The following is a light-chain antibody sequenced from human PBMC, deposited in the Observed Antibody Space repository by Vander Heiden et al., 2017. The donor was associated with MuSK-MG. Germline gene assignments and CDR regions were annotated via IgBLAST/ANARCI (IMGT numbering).Light chain of an antibody. CDR3: SSYTSSSTWV. J-gene: IGLJ3*02. CDR1: SSDVGGYDY. Sequence: QSALTQPASVSGSPGQSITISCTGTSSDVGGYDYVSWHQQPPGKAPKLRIYDVSDRPSGGSSRFSGSKSGTTASLTISGLQAEDEADYYCSSYTSSSTWVFGGGTKLTVL. CDR2: DVS. V-gene: IGLV2-14*01.